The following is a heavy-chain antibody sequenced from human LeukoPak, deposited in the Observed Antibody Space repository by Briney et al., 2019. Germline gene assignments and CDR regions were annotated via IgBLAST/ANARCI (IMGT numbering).Heavy chain of an antibody. CDR2: ISNDGDSE. D-gene: IGHD3-10*01. Sequence: PGGSLRLSCAASGFSFSLYGMHWDRPAPGKGLEWVAVISNDGDSEYYSDSVKGRFTISRDNAKDTLYLQMDSLRRNDTAVYFCAKEGRGRTFFGDIEYWGQGTLVAVSS. J-gene: IGHJ4*02. CDR1: GFSFSLYG. V-gene: IGHV3-30*18. CDR3: AKEGRGRTFFGDIEY.